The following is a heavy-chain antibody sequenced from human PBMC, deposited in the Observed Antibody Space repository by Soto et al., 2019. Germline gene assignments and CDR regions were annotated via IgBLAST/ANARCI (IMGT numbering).Heavy chain of an antibody. CDR2: INAGNGNT. CDR3: ARATNYCSGGSCYEFGYYFDY. J-gene: IGHJ4*02. Sequence: ASVKVSCKASGYTFTGYAMHWVRQAPGQRLEWMGWINAGNGNTKYSQKFQGRVTITRDTSASTAYMELSSLRSEDTAVYYCARATNYCSGGSCYEFGYYFDYWGQGTLVTAPQ. D-gene: IGHD2-15*01. V-gene: IGHV1-3*01. CDR1: GYTFTGYA.